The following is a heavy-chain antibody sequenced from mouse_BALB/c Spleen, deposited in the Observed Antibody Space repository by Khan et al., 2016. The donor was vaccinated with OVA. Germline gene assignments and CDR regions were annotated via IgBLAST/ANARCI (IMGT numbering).Heavy chain of an antibody. CDR1: GYTFTDYV. V-gene: IGHV1-77*01. D-gene: IGHD1-1*01. Sequence: QVQLKQSGPELVKPGASVKMSCKASGYTFTDYVINWVKQRTGQGLEWIGDIFPGGGSSYYNEKFKGKAKLTADKSSNTAYMQLSSLTFEDSAVYFCARGGYSVFAYWGQRTLVTVSA. CDR2: IFPGGGSS. CDR3: ARGGYSVFAY. J-gene: IGHJ3*01.